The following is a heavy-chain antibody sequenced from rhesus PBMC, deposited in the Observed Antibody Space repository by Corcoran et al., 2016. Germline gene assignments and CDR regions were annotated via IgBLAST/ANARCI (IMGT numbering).Heavy chain of an antibody. CDR1: GFTFVSYA. J-gene: IGHJ4*01. V-gene: IGHV1-198*02. Sequence: QVQLVQSGAEVKKPGSSVKVSCMASGFTFVSYAISWVRQAPGHGLEWMGVSIPLVGITNSAEKFQGRLRITADTSTSTAYMELGSLRSEDTDVYYCERDRRNGVISGFDYWGQGVLVTVSS. D-gene: IGHD3-22*01. CDR3: ERDRRNGVISGFDY. CDR2: SIPLVGIT.